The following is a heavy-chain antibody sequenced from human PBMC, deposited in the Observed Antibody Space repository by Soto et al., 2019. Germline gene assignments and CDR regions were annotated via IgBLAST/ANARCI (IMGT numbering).Heavy chain of an antibody. Sequence: GGSLRLSCAASGFTFSGYSVNWVRQAPGKGLEWVSYISSGSKTIYYADSVKGRFIVSRDNAKNSQYLQMNSLRDEDTAVYYCVREDILGVRSFDYWGQGTLVTVSS. CDR2: ISSGSKTI. J-gene: IGHJ4*02. V-gene: IGHV3-48*02. D-gene: IGHD3-9*01. CDR1: GFTFSGYS. CDR3: VREDILGVRSFDY.